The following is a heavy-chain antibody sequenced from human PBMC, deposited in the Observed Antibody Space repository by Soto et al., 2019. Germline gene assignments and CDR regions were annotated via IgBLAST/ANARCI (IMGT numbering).Heavy chain of an antibody. CDR3: AKDPMIQLWPDD. CDR1: GFTFSSYG. CDR2: ISYDGSNK. D-gene: IGHD5-18*01. V-gene: IGHV3-30*18. J-gene: IGHJ4*02. Sequence: QVQLVESGGGVVQPGRYLRLSCAASGFTFSSYGMHWVRQAPGKGLEWVAVISYDGSNKYYADSVKGRFTISRDNSKNTLYLQMNSLRAEDTAVYYCAKDPMIQLWPDDWGQGTLVTVSS.